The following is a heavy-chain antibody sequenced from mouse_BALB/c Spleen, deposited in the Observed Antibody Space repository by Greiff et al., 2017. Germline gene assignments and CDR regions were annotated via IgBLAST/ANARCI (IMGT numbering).Heavy chain of an antibody. D-gene: IGHD3-2*01. CDR1: GYTFTSYW. Sequence: QVQLKQPGAELVRPGASVKLSCKASGYTFTSYWINWVKQRPGQGLEWIGNIYPSDSYTNYNQKFKDKATLTVDKSSSTAYMQLSSPTSEDSAVYYCTTDSSGYWFAYWGQGTLVTVSA. CDR2: IYPSDSYT. CDR3: TTDSSGYWFAY. J-gene: IGHJ3*01. V-gene: IGHV1-69*02.